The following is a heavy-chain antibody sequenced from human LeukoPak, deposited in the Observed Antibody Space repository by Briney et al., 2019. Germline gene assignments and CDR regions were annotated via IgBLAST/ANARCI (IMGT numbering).Heavy chain of an antibody. CDR3: ARRASDTAMIDYYYYMDV. J-gene: IGHJ6*03. Sequence: PSETLSLTCTVSGGSISSYYWSWIRQPPGKGLEWIGYIYYSGSTNYNPSLKSRVTISVDTSKNQFSLKLSSVTAADTAVYYCARRASDTAMIDYYYYMDVWGKGTTVTVSS. CDR1: GGSISSYY. V-gene: IGHV4-59*01. CDR2: IYYSGST. D-gene: IGHD5-18*01.